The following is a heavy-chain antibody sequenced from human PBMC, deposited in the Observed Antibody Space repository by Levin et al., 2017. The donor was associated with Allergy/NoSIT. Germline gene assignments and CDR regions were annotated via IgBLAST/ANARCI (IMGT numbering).Heavy chain of an antibody. CDR1: GGTFSSYA. CDR2: IIPIFGTA. Sequence: GASVKVSCKASGGTFSSYAISWVRQAPGQGLEWMGGIIPIFGTANYAQKFQGRVTITADESTSTAYMELSSLRSEDTAVYYCARSTMDVLRYPLILGGYWGQGTLVTVSS. V-gene: IGHV1-69*13. D-gene: IGHD3-9*01. CDR3: ARSTMDVLRYPLILGGY. J-gene: IGHJ4*02.